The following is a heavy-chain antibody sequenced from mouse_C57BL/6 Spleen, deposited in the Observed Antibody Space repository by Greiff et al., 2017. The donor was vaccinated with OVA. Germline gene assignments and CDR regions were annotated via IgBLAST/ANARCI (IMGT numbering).Heavy chain of an antibody. V-gene: IGHV5-6*02. CDR1: GFTFSSYG. J-gene: IGHJ2*01. CDR2: ISSGGSYT. CDR3: ARRGGDSGVAPFGY. Sequence: EVKLLESGGDLVKPGGSLKLSCAASGFTFSSYGMSWVRQTPDKRLEWVATISSGGSYTYYPDSVKGRFTISRDNAKNTLYLQMSSLKSEDTAMYYWARRGGDSGVAPFGYWGQGTTLTVSS. D-gene: IGHD1-1*01.